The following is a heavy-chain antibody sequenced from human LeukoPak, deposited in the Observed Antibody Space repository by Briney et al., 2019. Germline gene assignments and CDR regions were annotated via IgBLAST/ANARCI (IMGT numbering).Heavy chain of an antibody. J-gene: IGHJ4*02. D-gene: IGHD3-10*02. CDR1: GGSISSGGYY. Sequence: SETLSLTCTVSGGSISSGGYYWSWIRQHPGKGLEWIGYIYYSGSTYYNPSLKSRVTISVDTSKNQFSLKLSSVTAADTAVYYCAGGQKYYYVRPDYWGQGTLVTVSS. CDR3: AGGQKYYYVRPDY. V-gene: IGHV4-31*03. CDR2: IYYSGST.